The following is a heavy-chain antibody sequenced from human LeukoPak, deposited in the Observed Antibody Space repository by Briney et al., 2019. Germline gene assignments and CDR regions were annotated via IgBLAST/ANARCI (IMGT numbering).Heavy chain of an antibody. CDR2: IYYSGST. V-gene: IGHV4-59*11. CDR1: GGSISSHY. J-gene: IGHJ6*03. CDR3: ARDRFHMDV. Sequence: SETLSLTCTVSGGSISSHYWSWIRQPPGKGLEWIGYIYYSGSTNYNPSLKSRVTISVDTSKNQFSLKLSSVTAADTAVYYCARDRFHMDVWGKGTTVTVSS. D-gene: IGHD3-10*01.